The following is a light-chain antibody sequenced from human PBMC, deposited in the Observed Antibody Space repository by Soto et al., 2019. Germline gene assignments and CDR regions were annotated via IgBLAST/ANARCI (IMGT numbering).Light chain of an antibody. V-gene: IGLV2-14*01. CDR1: SSDVGGYNY. Sequence: QSVLTQPASVSGSPGQSITISCTGTSSDVGGYNYVSWYQQHPGKAPKLMIYDVSNRPSGVSNRFSGSKSGNTASLTISGLQAEDEADYYCSSYTSSSTPRVFSGGTKLTVL. CDR3: SSYTSSSTPRV. J-gene: IGLJ2*01. CDR2: DVS.